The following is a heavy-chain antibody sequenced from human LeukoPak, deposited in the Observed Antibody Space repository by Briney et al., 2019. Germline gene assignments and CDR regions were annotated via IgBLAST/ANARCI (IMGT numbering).Heavy chain of an antibody. J-gene: IGHJ4*02. CDR1: GGSFSGYY. CDR3: ARELDY. V-gene: IGHV4-34*12. D-gene: IGHD1-26*01. Sequence: SETLSLTCAVYGGSFSGYYWSWIRQPPGKGLEWIGEIIHSGSTNYNPSLKSRVTISVDTSKNQFSLKLNSVTAADTAVYCCARELDYWGQGTLVTVSS. CDR2: IIHSGST.